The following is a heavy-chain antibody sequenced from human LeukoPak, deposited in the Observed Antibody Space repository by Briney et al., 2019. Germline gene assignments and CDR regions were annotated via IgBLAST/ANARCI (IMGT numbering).Heavy chain of an antibody. CDR2: INPNSGGT. CDR1: GYTFTGYY. D-gene: IGHD3-10*01. V-gene: IGHV1-2*02. Sequence: ASVKVSCKASGYTFTGYYMHWVRQAPGQGLEWMGWINPNSGGTNYAQKFQGRVTMTRDTSISTAYMELSRLRSDDTAVYYCARAHYYGSGGSDYWGQGTLVTVSS. J-gene: IGHJ4*02. CDR3: ARAHYYGSGGSDY.